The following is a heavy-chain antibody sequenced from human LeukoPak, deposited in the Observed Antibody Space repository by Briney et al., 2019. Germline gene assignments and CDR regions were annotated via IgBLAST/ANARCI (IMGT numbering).Heavy chain of an antibody. CDR3: AKSNRITMRVDSYFDY. J-gene: IGHJ4*02. D-gene: IGHD3-22*01. V-gene: IGHV3-23*01. CDR2: ISISGGST. CDR1: GFTFSSYG. Sequence: GGSLRLSCAASGFTFSSYGMSWVRQAPGKGLEWVSAISISGGSTYYADSVKGRFTISRDNSKNTLYLQMNTLRAEDTAVYYCAKSNRITMRVDSYFDYWGQGTLVTVSS.